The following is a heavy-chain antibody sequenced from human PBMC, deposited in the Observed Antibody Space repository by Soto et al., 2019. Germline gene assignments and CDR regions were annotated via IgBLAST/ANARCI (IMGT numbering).Heavy chain of an antibody. CDR2: INPNSGGT. Sequence: GPSVKVSCKASGYTFTGYYMHWVRQAPGQGLEWMGWINPNSGGTNYAQKFQGRVTMTRDTSISTAYMELSRLRSDDTAVYHCARDGNYGALINYYYGMDVWGQGTTVTVSS. D-gene: IGHD4-17*01. CDR1: GYTFTGYY. J-gene: IGHJ6*02. CDR3: ARDGNYGALINYYYGMDV. V-gene: IGHV1-2*02.